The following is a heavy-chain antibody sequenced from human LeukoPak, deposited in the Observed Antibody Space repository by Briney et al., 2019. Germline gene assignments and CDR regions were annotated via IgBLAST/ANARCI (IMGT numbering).Heavy chain of an antibody. CDR3: ARDGSGSYYANRYGMDV. CDR1: GFTFSSYE. CDR2: ISSSGSTI. D-gene: IGHD3-10*01. V-gene: IGHV3-48*03. J-gene: IGHJ6*02. Sequence: GGSLRLSCAASGFTFSSYEMNWVRQAPGKGLEWVSYISSSGSTIYYADSVKGRFTISRDNAKNSLYLQMNGLRAEDTAVYYCARDGSGSYYANRYGMDVWGQGTTVTVSS.